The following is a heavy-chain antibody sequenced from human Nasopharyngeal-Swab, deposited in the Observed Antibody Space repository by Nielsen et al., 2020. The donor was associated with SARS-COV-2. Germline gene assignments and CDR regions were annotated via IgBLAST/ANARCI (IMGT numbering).Heavy chain of an antibody. J-gene: IGHJ5*02. CDR2: INHSGST. CDR3: ARGWIAVAGTLLWFDP. D-gene: IGHD6-19*01. Sequence: SETLSLTCAVYGGSFSGYYWSWIRQPPGKGLEWIGEINHSGSTNYNPSLKSRVTISVDTSKNQFSLKLSSVTAADTAVYYCARGWIAVAGTLLWFDPWGQGTLVTVPS. CDR1: GGSFSGYY. V-gene: IGHV4-34*01.